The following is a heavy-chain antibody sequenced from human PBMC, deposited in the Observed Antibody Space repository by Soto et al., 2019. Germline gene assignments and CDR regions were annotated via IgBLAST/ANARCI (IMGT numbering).Heavy chain of an antibody. Sequence: SETLSLTCAVSGGSISSSNWWSWVRQPPGKGLEWIGEIYHSGSTNYNPSLKSRVTISVDKSKNQFSLKLSSVTAADTAVYYCARETADGYYYYGMDVWGQGTTVTVSS. D-gene: IGHD6-13*01. CDR2: IYHSGST. CDR3: ARETADGYYYYGMDV. CDR1: GGSISSSNW. V-gene: IGHV4-4*02. J-gene: IGHJ6*02.